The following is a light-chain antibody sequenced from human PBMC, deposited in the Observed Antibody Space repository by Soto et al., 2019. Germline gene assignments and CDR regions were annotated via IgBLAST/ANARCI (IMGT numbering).Light chain of an antibody. V-gene: IGLV1-40*01. CDR2: GNS. Sequence: VLTQPPSVSGAPGQRVTISCTGSSSNIGAGYDVHWYQQLPGTAPKLLIYGNSNRPSGVPDRFSGSKSGTSASLAITGLQAEDEADYYCQSYDSSLSGSNVFGTGTKPPS. CDR3: QSYDSSLSGSNV. J-gene: IGLJ1*01. CDR1: SSNIGAGYD.